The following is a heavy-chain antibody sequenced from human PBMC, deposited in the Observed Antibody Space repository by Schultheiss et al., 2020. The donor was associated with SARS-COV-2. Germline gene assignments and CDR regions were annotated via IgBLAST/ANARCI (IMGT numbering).Heavy chain of an antibody. Sequence: GGSLRLSCKGCGYSFTSYWIGWVRQMPGKGLEWMGIIYPGDSDTRYSPSFQGQVTISADKSISTAYLQWSSLKASDTAMYYCARQVAPDYDILTGYTHYYGMDVWGQGTTVTVSS. V-gene: IGHV5-51*01. D-gene: IGHD3-9*01. J-gene: IGHJ6*02. CDR2: IYPGDSDT. CDR1: GYSFTSYW. CDR3: ARQVAPDYDILTGYTHYYGMDV.